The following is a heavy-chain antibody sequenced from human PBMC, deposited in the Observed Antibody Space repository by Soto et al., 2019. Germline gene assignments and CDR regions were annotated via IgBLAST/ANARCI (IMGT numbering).Heavy chain of an antibody. Sequence: EVQLLESGGGLVQPGGSLRLSCAASGFTFSSYAMSWVRQAPGKGLEWVSAISGSGGSTYYADSVKGRFTISRDNSKNTLYLQMNSLRAEDTAVYYCAKYITMVRGVIIEAFDIWGQGTMVTVSS. V-gene: IGHV3-23*01. CDR3: AKYITMVRGVIIEAFDI. J-gene: IGHJ3*02. D-gene: IGHD3-10*01. CDR2: ISGSGGST. CDR1: GFTFSSYA.